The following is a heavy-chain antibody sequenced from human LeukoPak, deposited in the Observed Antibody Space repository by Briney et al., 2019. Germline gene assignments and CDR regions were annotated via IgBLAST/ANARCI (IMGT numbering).Heavy chain of an antibody. J-gene: IGHJ4*02. D-gene: IGHD6-19*01. CDR2: IYDSGTT. Sequence: GGSLRLSCAASGFTFSSYAMNWVRQAPGKGLEWVSVIYDSGTTYYADSVKGRFLIFRDTSKNTVDLQMNSLRVEDTAVYYCAGRRSSGWYAYWGQGTLVTVSS. CDR1: GFTFSSYA. CDR3: AGRRSSGWYAY. V-gene: IGHV3-23*05.